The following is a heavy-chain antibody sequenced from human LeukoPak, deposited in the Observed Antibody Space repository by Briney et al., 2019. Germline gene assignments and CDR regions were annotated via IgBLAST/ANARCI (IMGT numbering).Heavy chain of an antibody. CDR1: GGSISSGDYY. D-gene: IGHD5-18*01. J-gene: IGHJ4*02. CDR2: IYYSWST. Sequence: SETLSLTCTVSGGSISSGDYYWSWIRQPPGKGLEWIGYIYYSWSTSYNPSLKSRVTISVDTSKNQFSLKLSSVIAADTAVYYCARDAGYTYGPFDYWGQGTLVTVSS. CDR3: ARDAGYTYGPFDY. V-gene: IGHV4-30-4*01.